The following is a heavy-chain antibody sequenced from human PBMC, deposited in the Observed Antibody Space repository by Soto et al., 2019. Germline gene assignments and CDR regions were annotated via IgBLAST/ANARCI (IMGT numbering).Heavy chain of an antibody. J-gene: IGHJ4*02. D-gene: IGHD1-26*01. Sequence: EVQLVESGGGLVQPGGSLRLSCVVSGFTFSSYSMSWVRQTPGKGLEWISYISNRDNNISYSPSVKGRFTISRDDAEHSLSLLMNSLQAEDTAVYYCVRDSQWAFDYWGQGTLVTVSS. CDR2: ISNRDNNI. V-gene: IGHV3-48*01. CDR1: GFTFSSYS. CDR3: VRDSQWAFDY.